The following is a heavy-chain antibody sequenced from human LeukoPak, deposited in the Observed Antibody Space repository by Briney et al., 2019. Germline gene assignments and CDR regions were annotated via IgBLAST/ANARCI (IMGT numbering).Heavy chain of an antibody. J-gene: IGHJ4*02. V-gene: IGHV4-31*11. CDR3: ARYYYGSGSYPYFDY. CDR2: IFHSGIT. D-gene: IGHD3-10*01. Sequence: SETLSLTCAVSGGSISTGVYYWSWIRQHPGKGLEWIGYIFHSGITYYNPSLKSRVTISVDTSENQFSLKMSSVTAADTAVYYCARYYYGSGSYPYFDYWGQGTLITVSS. CDR1: GGSISTGVYY.